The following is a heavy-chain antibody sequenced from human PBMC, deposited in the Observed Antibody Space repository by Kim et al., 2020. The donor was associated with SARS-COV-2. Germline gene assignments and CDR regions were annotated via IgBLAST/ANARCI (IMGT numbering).Heavy chain of an antibody. V-gene: IGHV3-23*01. D-gene: IGHD3-9*01. J-gene: IGHJ4*02. CDR3: AKVKRYFGRSHPSFDY. Sequence: SVKGRFTHSKDNTRNTLYLRMNSMRAEDTAVYYCAKVKRYFGRSHPSFDYWGQGTLVTVSS.